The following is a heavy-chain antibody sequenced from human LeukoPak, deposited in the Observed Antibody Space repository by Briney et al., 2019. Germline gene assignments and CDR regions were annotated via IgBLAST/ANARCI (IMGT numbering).Heavy chain of an antibody. CDR3: AREGEAGGQALDY. V-gene: IGHV1-46*01. Sequence: PGGSLRLSCAASGYTFTSYYMHWVRQAPGQGLEWMGIINPSGGSTSYAQKFQGRVTMTRDMSTSTVYMELSSLRSEDTAVYYCAREGEAGGQALDYWGQGTLVTVSS. CDR2: INPSGGST. J-gene: IGHJ4*02. D-gene: IGHD3-16*01. CDR1: GYTFTSYY.